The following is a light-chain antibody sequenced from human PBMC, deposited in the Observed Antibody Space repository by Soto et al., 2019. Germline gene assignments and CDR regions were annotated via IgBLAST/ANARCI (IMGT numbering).Light chain of an antibody. J-gene: IGKJ1*01. V-gene: IGKV1-9*01. CDR3: QQLDSYPRT. Sequence: IQLTQSPSSLSASVGDRVTITCRASQGISINLAWYQQKPGKAPKLLIYAASTLQSGVPSRFSGNGSGTDFTRTISSLQPADFATYYCQQLDSYPRTFGQGTKLEIQ. CDR1: QGISIN. CDR2: AAS.